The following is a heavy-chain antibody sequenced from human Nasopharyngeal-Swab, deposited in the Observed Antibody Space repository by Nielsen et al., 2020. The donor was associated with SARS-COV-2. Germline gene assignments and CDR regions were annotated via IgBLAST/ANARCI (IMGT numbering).Heavy chain of an antibody. Sequence: GESLKISCAASGFTFSSYWMHWVRQAPGKGLVWVSRINSDGSSTSYADSVKGRFTISRDNAKNTLYLQMNSLRAEDTAVYYCASDREGSLGPYYDFWSGYSFYYYYGMDVWGQGTTVTVSS. CDR1: GFTFSSYW. V-gene: IGHV3-74*01. CDR3: ASDREGSLGPYYDFWSGYSFYYYYGMDV. J-gene: IGHJ6*02. CDR2: INSDGSST. D-gene: IGHD3-3*01.